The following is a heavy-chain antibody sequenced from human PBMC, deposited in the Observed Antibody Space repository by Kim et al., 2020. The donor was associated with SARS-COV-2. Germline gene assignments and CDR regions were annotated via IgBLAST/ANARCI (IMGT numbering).Heavy chain of an antibody. J-gene: IGHJ4*02. CDR2: IIPILGIA. CDR3: ARTAVAGSSPDY. D-gene: IGHD6-19*01. Sequence: SVKVSCKASGGTFSSYAISWVRQAPGQGLEWMGRIIPILGIANYAQKFQGRVTITADKSTSTAYMELSSLRSADTAGYYCARTAVAGSSPDYWGQGTLV. V-gene: IGHV1-69*04. CDR1: GGTFSSYA.